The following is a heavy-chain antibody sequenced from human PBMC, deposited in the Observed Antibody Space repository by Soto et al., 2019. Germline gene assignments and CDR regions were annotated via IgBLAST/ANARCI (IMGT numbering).Heavy chain of an antibody. Sequence: ASVQVSCKASGGTFSSYAISWVRQAPGEGLEWMGGFDLENGETIYAQRFQGRVTMTEESSADTPYMELSSLRSEDTAVYYCAIEVRRSNQFDLWGQGTMVTVSS. CDR2: FDLENGET. CDR3: AIEVRRSNQFDL. CDR1: GGTFSSYA. D-gene: IGHD3-10*01. J-gene: IGHJ5*02. V-gene: IGHV1-24*01.